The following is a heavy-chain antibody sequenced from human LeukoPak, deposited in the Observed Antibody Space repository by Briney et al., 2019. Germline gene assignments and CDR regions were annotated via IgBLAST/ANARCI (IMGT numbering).Heavy chain of an antibody. D-gene: IGHD3-22*01. CDR2: ISYDGNIY. CDR3: ARGVEVITGDVFDV. Sequence: GRSLTLSWAVSGFTLSGYATYWVRPAQGKGLEWLALISYDGNIYDYEDSVKGRFNISRANSKNTLTLQMNNLRAEDTAIYYCARGVEVITGDVFDVWGQGTMVTVSS. V-gene: IGHV3-30*03. CDR1: GFTLSGYA. J-gene: IGHJ3*01.